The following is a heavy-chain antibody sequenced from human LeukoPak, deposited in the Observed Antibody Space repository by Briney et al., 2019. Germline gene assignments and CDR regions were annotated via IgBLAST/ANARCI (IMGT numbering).Heavy chain of an antibody. V-gene: IGHV3-48*03. J-gene: IGHJ2*01. CDR1: GFTFSSYE. CDR3: ATGWYCSGDSCHGWYFDL. Sequence: TGGSLRLSCAASGFTFSSYEMNWVRQAPGKGLEWVSYITSSGGTIYYADSVKGRFTISRDNAKNSLYLQMNSLRAEDTAVYYCATGWYCSGDSCHGWYFDLWGRGTLVTVSS. D-gene: IGHD2-15*01. CDR2: ITSSGGTI.